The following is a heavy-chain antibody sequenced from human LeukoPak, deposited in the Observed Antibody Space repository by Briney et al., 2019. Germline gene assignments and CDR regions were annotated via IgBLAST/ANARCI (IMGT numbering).Heavy chain of an antibody. V-gene: IGHV4-31*03. J-gene: IGHJ4*02. D-gene: IGHD2-2*01. CDR3: ARDHGTNFDY. CDR2: IYYSGST. Sequence: SETLSLTCTVSGGSISSGGYYWSWIRQHLGKGLEWIGYIYYSGSTYYNPSLKSRVTISVDTSKNQFSLKLSSVTAADTAVYYCARDHGTNFDYWGQGTLVTVSS. CDR1: GGSISSGGYY.